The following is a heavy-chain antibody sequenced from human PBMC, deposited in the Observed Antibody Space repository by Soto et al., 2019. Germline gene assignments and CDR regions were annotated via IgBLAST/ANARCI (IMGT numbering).Heavy chain of an antibody. CDR2: INAGNGNT. V-gene: IGHV1-3*01. J-gene: IGHJ6*02. CDR3: ASEELLGYYYYGLDV. CDR1: GYTFTSYA. D-gene: IGHD3-10*01. Sequence: ASVKVSCKASGYTFTSYAMHWVRQAPGQRLEWMGWINAGNGNTKYSQKFQGRVTITRDTSASTAYMELSSLRSEDTAVYYCASEELLGYYYYGLDVWGQGTTVTVSS.